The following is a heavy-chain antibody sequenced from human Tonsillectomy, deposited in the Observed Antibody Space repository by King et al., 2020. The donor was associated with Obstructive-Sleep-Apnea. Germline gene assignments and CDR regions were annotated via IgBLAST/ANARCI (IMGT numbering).Heavy chain of an antibody. J-gene: IGHJ4*02. Sequence: VKLQQWGAGLLKPSETLSLTCAVYGGSFSGYYWSWIRQPTGKGLEWIGEINHSGSTNYNPSLKSRVTISVDTSKNQFSLKLSSVTAADTAVYYCAGLRGADYWGQGTLVTVSS. D-gene: IGHD3-10*01. CDR3: AGLRGADY. CDR2: INHSGST. V-gene: IGHV4-34*01. CDR1: GGSFSGYY.